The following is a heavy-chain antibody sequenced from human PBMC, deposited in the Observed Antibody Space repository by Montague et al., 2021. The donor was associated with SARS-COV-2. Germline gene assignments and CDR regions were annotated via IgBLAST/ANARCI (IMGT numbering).Heavy chain of an antibody. CDR2: IYYNGGT. Sequence: TLSLTCPVSGGSITSGAYYWTWIRQPPGKGPEWIGNIYYNGGTYHNPSLNSRATMSADTSTNQLSLTLTSVTAADTAVYYCARGVITPVACFDSWGQGTLVAVSS. CDR3: ARGVITPVACFDS. J-gene: IGHJ4*02. V-gene: IGHV4-30-4*08. CDR1: GGSITSGAYY. D-gene: IGHD4-23*01.